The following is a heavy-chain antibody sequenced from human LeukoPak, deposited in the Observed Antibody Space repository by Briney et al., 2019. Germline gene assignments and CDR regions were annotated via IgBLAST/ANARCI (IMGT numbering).Heavy chain of an antibody. J-gene: IGHJ6*02. CDR1: GFTFSNYS. CDR3: ASGYCSRTSCWYAMDV. CDR2: ITSGSKYI. Sequence: PGGSLRLSCAASGFTFSNYSMNWVRQAPGKGLEWVSSITSGSKYIYYADSVQGRFTVSRDNAKNSLCLQMNGLRAEDTAVYYCASGYCSRTSCWYAMDVWGQGTTVTVSS. D-gene: IGHD2-2*01. V-gene: IGHV3-21*04.